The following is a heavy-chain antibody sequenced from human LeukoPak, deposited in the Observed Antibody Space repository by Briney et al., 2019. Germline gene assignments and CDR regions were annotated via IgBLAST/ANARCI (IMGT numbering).Heavy chain of an antibody. D-gene: IGHD6-13*01. CDR3: ARARRIAAAGTSGDWFDP. J-gene: IGHJ5*02. CDR2: ISSSSSYT. CDR1: GFTFSDYH. Sequence: GGSLRLSCAASGFTFSDYHMSWIRQAPGKGLEWVSYISSSSSYTNYADSVKGRFTISRDNAKNSLYLQMNSLRAEDTAVYYCARARRIAAAGTSGDWFDPWGQGTLVTVSS. V-gene: IGHV3-11*06.